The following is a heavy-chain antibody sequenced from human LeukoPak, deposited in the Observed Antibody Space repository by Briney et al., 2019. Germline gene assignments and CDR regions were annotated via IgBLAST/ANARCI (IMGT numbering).Heavy chain of an antibody. Sequence: PGGSLRLSCAASGFTFSSYWMHWVRQAPGKGLVWVSRINRDGSSTSYADSVKGRFTISRDNAKNTLYLQMNSLRAEDTAVYYCARGNYDILTGYGTAGMDVWGKGTTVTVSS. J-gene: IGHJ6*04. CDR2: INRDGSST. V-gene: IGHV3-74*01. CDR1: GFTFSSYW. D-gene: IGHD3-9*01. CDR3: ARGNYDILTGYGTAGMDV.